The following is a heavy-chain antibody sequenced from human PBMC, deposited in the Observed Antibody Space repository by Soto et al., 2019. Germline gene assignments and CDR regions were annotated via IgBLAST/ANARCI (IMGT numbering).Heavy chain of an antibody. CDR3: ATEELCGADCYFYKH. CDR1: GFNLRNYE. CDR2: ISGSNNNI. J-gene: IGHJ4*02. Sequence: EVQLLETAGGSVHVGGSLRLSCAVSGFNLRNYEMNWVRQVPGKGLEWISKISGSNNNIYYADSVQGRFTISRDNANNVLFLQMNSLRAEDTATYHCATEELCGADCYFYKHWGQGTLVTVSS. V-gene: IGHV3-48*03. D-gene: IGHD2-21*02.